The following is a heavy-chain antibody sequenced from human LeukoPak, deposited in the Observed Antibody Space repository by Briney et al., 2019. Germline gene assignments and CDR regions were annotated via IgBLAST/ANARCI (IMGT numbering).Heavy chain of an antibody. J-gene: IGHJ4*02. CDR2: ISSSSSYI. Sequence: GGSLRLSCAASGFTFSSYSMNWVRQAPGKGLQWVSSISSSSSYIYYADSVKGRFTISRDNAKNSLYLQMNSLRAEDTAVYYCARADGSFTPPFDYWGQGTLVTVSS. D-gene: IGHD6-13*01. CDR3: ARADGSFTPPFDY. V-gene: IGHV3-21*01. CDR1: GFTFSSYS.